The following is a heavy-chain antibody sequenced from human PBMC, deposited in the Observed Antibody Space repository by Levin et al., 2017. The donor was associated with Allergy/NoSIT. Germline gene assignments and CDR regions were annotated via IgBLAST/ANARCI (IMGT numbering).Heavy chain of an antibody. D-gene: IGHD2-15*01. Sequence: SGGSLSLSCAASGFTFSSYGMHWVRQAPGKGLEWVAVIWYDGSNKYYADSVKGRFTISRDNSKNTLYLQMNSLRAEDTAVYYCARGGVVVAAIEAIDYWGQGTLVTVSS. CDR3: ARGGVVVAAIEAIDY. CDR2: IWYDGSNK. J-gene: IGHJ4*02. CDR1: GFTFSSYG. V-gene: IGHV3-33*01.